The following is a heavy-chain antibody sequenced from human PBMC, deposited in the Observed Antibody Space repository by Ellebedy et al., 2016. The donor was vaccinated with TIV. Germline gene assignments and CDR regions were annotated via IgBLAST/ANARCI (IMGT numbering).Heavy chain of an antibody. J-gene: IGHJ5*02. CDR1: GGSISSGDYY. CDR3: ARGRAAVPFDP. V-gene: IGHV4-30-4*01. Sequence: MPSETLSLTCTVSGGSISSGDYYWSWLRQPPGKGLEWIGYIYYSGSTYYNPSLKSLVTISVDTSKNQFSLKLSSVTAADTAVYYCARGRAAVPFDPWGQGTLVTVSS. D-gene: IGHD6-13*01. CDR2: IYYSGST.